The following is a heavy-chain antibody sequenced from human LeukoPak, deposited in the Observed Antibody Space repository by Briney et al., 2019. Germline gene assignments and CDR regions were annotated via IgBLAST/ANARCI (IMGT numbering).Heavy chain of an antibody. CDR1: GFTFSSYA. CDR3: ARDIVVVVAATPYYYYGMDV. D-gene: IGHD2-15*01. CDR2: ISSSSSTI. Sequence: GGSLRLSCAAFGFTFSSYAMTWVRQAPGKGLEWVSYISSSSSTIYYADSVKGRFTISRDNAKNSLYLQMNSLRDEDTAVYYCARDIVVVVAATPYYYYGMDVWGQGTTVTVSS. J-gene: IGHJ6*02. V-gene: IGHV3-48*02.